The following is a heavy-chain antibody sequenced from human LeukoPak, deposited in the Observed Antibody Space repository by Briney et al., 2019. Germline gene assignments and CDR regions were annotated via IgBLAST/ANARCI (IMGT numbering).Heavy chain of an antibody. Sequence: AASVKASCKSSGYTFTTYGITWVRQAPGQGLEWMGWISTYNGNTNYAQKLQGRVTMTTDTSTSTAYMELRSLRSDDTAMYYCARDRMDTGTYFDYWGQGTLVTVSS. V-gene: IGHV1-18*01. CDR3: ARDRMDTGTYFDY. CDR1: GYTFTTYG. D-gene: IGHD5-18*01. J-gene: IGHJ4*02. CDR2: ISTYNGNT.